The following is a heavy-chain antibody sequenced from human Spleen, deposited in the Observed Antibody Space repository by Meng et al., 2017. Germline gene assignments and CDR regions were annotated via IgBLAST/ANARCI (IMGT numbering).Heavy chain of an antibody. V-gene: IGHV1-18*01. CDR3: AREQQWLVRDDAFDI. D-gene: IGHD6-19*01. CDR2: ISAHNGNT. Sequence: ASVKVSCKASGYTFSNYGITWVRQAPGQSLEWMGWISAHNGNTNYAQKLQGRVTMTTDTTTSTAYMELRSLRSDDTAVYYCAREQQWLVRDDAFDIWGQGTMVTVSS. CDR1: GYTFSNYG. J-gene: IGHJ3*02.